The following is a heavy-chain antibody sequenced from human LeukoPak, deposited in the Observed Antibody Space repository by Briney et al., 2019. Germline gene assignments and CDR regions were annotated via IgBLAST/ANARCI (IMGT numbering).Heavy chain of an antibody. CDR3: ARDSTLSIAAASMDV. V-gene: IGHV3-21*01. Sequence: GGSLRLSCAASGFTFSSYSMNWVRQAPGKGLEWVSSISSSSSYIYYADSVKGRFTISRDNAKNSLYLQMNSLRAKDTAVYYWARDSTLSIAAASMDVWGKGTTVTVSS. J-gene: IGHJ6*04. CDR2: ISSSSSYI. CDR1: GFTFSSYS. D-gene: IGHD6-13*01.